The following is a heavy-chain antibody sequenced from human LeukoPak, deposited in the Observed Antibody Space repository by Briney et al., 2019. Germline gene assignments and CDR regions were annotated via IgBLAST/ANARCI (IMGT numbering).Heavy chain of an antibody. CDR1: GFTFSSYG. D-gene: IGHD6-13*01. V-gene: IGHV3-30*19. CDR2: ISYDGSNK. J-gene: IGHJ4*02. Sequence: GGSLRLSCAASGFTFSSYGMHWVRQAPGKGLEWVAIISYDGSNKYYADSVKGRFTISRDNSRNTLYLQMNSLRAEDTAQYYCTSGIAASGTGSDYWGQGTLVTVSS. CDR3: TSGIAASGTGSDY.